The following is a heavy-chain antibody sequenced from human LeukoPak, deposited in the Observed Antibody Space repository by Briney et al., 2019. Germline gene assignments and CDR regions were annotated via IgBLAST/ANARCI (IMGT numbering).Heavy chain of an antibody. CDR1: GYTFTGYY. CDR3: ARVPVDGTYYFDY. CDR2: INPNSGGT. D-gene: IGHD1-7*01. Sequence: ASVKVSCKASGYTFTGYYMHWVRQAPGQGLEWMGWINPNSGGTNYAQKFQGRVTMTRDTSISTAYMELSRLRPDDTAVYYCARVPVDGTYYFDYWGQGTLVTVSS. J-gene: IGHJ4*02. V-gene: IGHV1-2*02.